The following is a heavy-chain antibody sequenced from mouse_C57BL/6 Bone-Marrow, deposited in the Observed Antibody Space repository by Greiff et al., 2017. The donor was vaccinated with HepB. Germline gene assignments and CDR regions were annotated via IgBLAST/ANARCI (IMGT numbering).Heavy chain of an antibody. CDR2: IDPSDSYT. CDR3: AREGAYYSNWSY. D-gene: IGHD2-5*01. J-gene: IGHJ3*01. CDR1: GYTFTSYW. V-gene: IGHV1-69*01. Sequence: VQLQESGAELVMPGASVKLSCKASGYTFTSYWMHWVKQRPGQGLEWIGEIDPSDSYTNYNQKFKGKSTLTVDKSSSTAYMQLSSLTSEDSAVYYCAREGAYYSNWSYWGQGTLVTVSA.